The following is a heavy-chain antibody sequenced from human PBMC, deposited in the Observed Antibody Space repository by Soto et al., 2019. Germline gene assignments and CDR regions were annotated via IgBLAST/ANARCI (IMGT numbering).Heavy chain of an antibody. CDR2: ITSYTGNT. V-gene: IGHV1-18*04. CDR3: GRLLVVAGMGGWFEP. Sequence: ASVKVSCKASGYTFTSYGISWVRQAPGEGLEWMGWITSYTGNTNYVQKLQGRVTMTTDTSTSTAYMELRSLRSEDQAVYYCGRLLVVAGMGGWFEPWGKGNLVNVS. J-gene: IGHJ5*02. D-gene: IGHD6-19*01. CDR1: GYTFTSYG.